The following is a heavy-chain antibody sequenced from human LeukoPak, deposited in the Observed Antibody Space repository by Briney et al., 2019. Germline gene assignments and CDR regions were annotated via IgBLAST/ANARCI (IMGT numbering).Heavy chain of an antibody. V-gene: IGHV3-23*01. CDR2: IGADGHST. J-gene: IGHJ4*02. CDR3: ARRVGGSPDY. D-gene: IGHD1-26*01. Sequence: GGSLRLSCAASGFLISNDVMTWVRQAPGKGLAWVSAIGADGHSTDYANSVKGRFTISRDNSKNTLYLQMNSLSAEDTALYYCARRVGGSPDYWGRGTLVTVSS. CDR1: GFLISNDV.